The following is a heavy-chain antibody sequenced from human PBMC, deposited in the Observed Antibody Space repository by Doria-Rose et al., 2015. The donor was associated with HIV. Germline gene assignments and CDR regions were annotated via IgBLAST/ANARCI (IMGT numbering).Heavy chain of an antibody. CDR1: GASASSRGYY. J-gene: IGHJ4*02. V-gene: IGHV4-31*03. CDR3: ARMGSYRELDY. D-gene: IGHD3-3*01. CDR2: TYYTGTS. Sequence: GKPSETLSPTCSVSGASASSRGYYWNWIRQVPGKGLESLGYTYYTGTSDYSPSLKSRLNMAVDTSKNQFSLKLSFVTVADTAVYYCARMGSYRELDYWGQGALVSVSA.